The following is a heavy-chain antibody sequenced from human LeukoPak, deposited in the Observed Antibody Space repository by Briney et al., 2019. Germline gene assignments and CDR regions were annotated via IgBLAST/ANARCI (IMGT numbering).Heavy chain of an antibody. CDR1: GDSISSSNW. CDR2: IYHSGST. J-gene: IGHJ4*02. D-gene: IGHD2-21*02. V-gene: IGHV4-4*02. CDR3: ARAVMVTAIFLDY. Sequence: SETLSLTCAVSGDSISSSNWWSWVRQPPGKGLEWIGEIYHSGSTNYNPSLRSRVTISLDKSKNQVSLTLTSVTAADTAVYYCARAVMVTAIFLDYWGQGTLVTVSS.